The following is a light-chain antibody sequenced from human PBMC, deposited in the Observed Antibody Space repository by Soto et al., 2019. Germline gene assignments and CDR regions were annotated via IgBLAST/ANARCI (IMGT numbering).Light chain of an antibody. CDR2: GAS. CDR1: QSVSYN. V-gene: IGKV3-15*01. CDR3: QQYNNWPLT. Sequence: EIVMTQSPATLSVSPGERATLSCRASQSVSYNLAWYQQKPGQAPRLLIYGASTRATGIPARFSGSGSGTEFTLTISSLQSEDFVLYYCQQYNNWPLTFGGGTKVEIK. J-gene: IGKJ4*01.